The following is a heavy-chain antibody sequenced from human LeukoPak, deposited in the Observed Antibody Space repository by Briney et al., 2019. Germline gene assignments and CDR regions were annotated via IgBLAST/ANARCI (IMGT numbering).Heavy chain of an antibody. CDR3: ARDVPLDY. V-gene: IGHV3-21*01. CDR1: GFAFSSYD. J-gene: IGHJ4*02. Sequence: GGSLTLSCAASGFAFSSYDMNWVRQATGKGLEWVSSIASSSSYIYYADSMKGRFTISRDNAKNSLYLQMNSLRAEDTAVYYCARDVPLDYWGQGTLVTVSS. D-gene: IGHD3-10*02. CDR2: IASSSSYI.